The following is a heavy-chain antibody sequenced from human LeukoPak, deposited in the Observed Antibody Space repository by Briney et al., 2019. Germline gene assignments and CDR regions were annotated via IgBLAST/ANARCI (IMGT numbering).Heavy chain of an antibody. Sequence: GSLRLSCAASGFTFSSYGMHWVRQAPGKGLEWVAVISYDGSNKYYADSVKGRFTISRDNSKNTLYLQMNSLRAEDTAVYYCAREPGYYFDYWGQGTLVTVSS. CDR1: GFTFSSYG. CDR3: AREPGYYFDY. J-gene: IGHJ4*02. CDR2: ISYDGSNK. D-gene: IGHD6-13*01. V-gene: IGHV3-30*03.